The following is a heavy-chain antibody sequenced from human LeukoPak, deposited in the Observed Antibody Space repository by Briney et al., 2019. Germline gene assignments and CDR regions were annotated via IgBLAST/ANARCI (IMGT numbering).Heavy chain of an antibody. CDR1: GFTFSSYS. J-gene: IGHJ4*02. Sequence: GGSLRLSCAASGFTFSSYSMNWVRQAPGKGLEWVSHITASGTAMFYADSVKDRFTISRDNAKNSLYLQMNSLRDEDTAVYYCASSGSYRFDYWGQGTLVTVSS. V-gene: IGHV3-48*02. CDR2: ITASGTAM. CDR3: ASSGSYRFDY. D-gene: IGHD1-26*01.